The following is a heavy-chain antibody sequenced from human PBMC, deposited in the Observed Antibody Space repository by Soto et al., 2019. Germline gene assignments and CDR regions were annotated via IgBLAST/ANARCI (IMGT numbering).Heavy chain of an antibody. CDR3: AAGNGYMSR. J-gene: IGHJ4*02. Sequence: PSETLSLTCTVSGVSISSYYWYWIRQPPGKGLEWIGDIYYSGSTNYNPSLKSRGTISVDTSKNQFSLKLTSVTAADTAVYYCAAGNGYMSRWRQGTLVTVSS. CDR2: IYYSGST. D-gene: IGHD5-12*01. V-gene: IGHV4-59*01. CDR1: GVSISSYY.